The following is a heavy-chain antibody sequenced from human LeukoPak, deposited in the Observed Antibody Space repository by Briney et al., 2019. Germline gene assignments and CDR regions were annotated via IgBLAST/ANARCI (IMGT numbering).Heavy chain of an antibody. CDR1: GFTFSSYA. J-gene: IGHJ6*02. CDR2: ISYDGSNK. V-gene: IGHV3-30-3*01. D-gene: IGHD2-15*01. Sequence: GGSLRLSCAASGFTFSSYAMHWVRQAPGKGLEWVAVISYDGSNKYYADSVKGRFTISRDNSKNTLYLQMNSPRAEDTAVYYCAREDSLYYYGMDVWGQGTTVTVSS. CDR3: AREDSLYYYGMDV.